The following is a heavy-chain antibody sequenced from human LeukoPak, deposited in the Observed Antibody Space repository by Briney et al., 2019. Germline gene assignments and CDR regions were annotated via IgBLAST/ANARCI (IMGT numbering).Heavy chain of an antibody. J-gene: IGHJ4*02. CDR2: IYPGDSDT. D-gene: IGHD3-22*01. Sequence: GESLKISCKGSGYSSTSYWIGWVRQMPGKGLEWMGIIYPGDSDTRYSPTFQGQVTISADKSISTAYLQWSSLKASDTAMYYCARHYNYYDSSGYVDYWGQGTLVTVSS. V-gene: IGHV5-51*01. CDR1: GYSSTSYW. CDR3: ARHYNYYDSSGYVDY.